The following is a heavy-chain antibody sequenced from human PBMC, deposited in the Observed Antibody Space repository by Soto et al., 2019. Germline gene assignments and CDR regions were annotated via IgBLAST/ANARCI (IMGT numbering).Heavy chain of an antibody. J-gene: IGHJ3*01. CDR1: GGPFGSSA. CDR3: ARLRRDWGDAFDL. V-gene: IGHV1-69*01. CDR2: IIPVFDKA. D-gene: IGHD3-16*01. Sequence: QVQLVQSGADVKKPGSSVKVSCKTSGGPFGSSAISWVRQAPAQGLEWMGEIIPVFDKANYAQNFQGRLTITADGPTGTVFMQLSSLRSEDTAVYFCARLRRDWGDAFDLWGLGTFVTVSS.